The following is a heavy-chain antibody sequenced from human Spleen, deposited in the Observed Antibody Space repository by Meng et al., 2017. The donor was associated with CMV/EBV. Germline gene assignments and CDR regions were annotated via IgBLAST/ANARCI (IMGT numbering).Heavy chain of an antibody. J-gene: IGHJ3*01. CDR1: GGSFSEYY. CDR2: INHSGGGT. CDR3: ARVVTTFGAGGTFDV. V-gene: IGHV4-34*01. Sequence: SETLSLTCAVYGGSFSEYYWSWIRQPPGKGLVWIGEINHSGGGTNYNPSLKSRVTISLDMSKNHFSLRLTSVTAADTAVYYCARVVTTFGAGGTFDVWGQGTLVTVSS. D-gene: IGHD3-3*01.